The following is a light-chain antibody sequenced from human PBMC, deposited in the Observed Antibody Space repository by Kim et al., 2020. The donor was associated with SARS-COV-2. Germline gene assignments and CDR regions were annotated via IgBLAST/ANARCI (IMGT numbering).Light chain of an antibody. CDR2: DVT. CDR3: STYTSTNILV. J-gene: IGLJ2*01. V-gene: IGLV2-14*04. Sequence: GQPTTLACTESGSDVGGSSHASSHQQHPGTAPQLMFYDVTKRPSGVSKRFSGSKSGNTASLATSGLQAEDEADYYCSTYTSTNILVFGGGTQLTVL. CDR1: GSDVGGSSH.